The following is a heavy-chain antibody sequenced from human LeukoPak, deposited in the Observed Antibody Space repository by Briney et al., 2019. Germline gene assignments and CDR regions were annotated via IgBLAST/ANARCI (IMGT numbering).Heavy chain of an antibody. Sequence: SETLSLTCTVSGYSIAGGYYWGWIRQPPGKGLEWIGSIYHTGNSNYNPPLRSRVTMSIDTSKNQFFLKLSSVTAADTAVYYCAGKYFYDSSGYFYVDWWGRGILVTVSS. CDR2: IYHTGNS. CDR1: GYSIAGGYY. V-gene: IGHV4-38-2*02. J-gene: IGHJ4*02. D-gene: IGHD3-22*01. CDR3: AGKYFYDSSGYFYVDW.